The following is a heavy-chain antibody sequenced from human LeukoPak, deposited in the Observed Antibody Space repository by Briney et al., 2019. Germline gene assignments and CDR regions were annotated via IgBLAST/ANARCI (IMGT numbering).Heavy chain of an antibody. CDR3: ARGKGYYYGSGSSR. Sequence: SETLSLTCAVYGGSFSGYYWSWIRQPPGKGLEWIGEINHSGSTNYNPSLKSRVTISVDTSKNQFSLKLSSVTAADTAVYYCARGKGYYYGSGSSRWGHGTLVTVSS. V-gene: IGHV4-34*01. D-gene: IGHD3-10*01. CDR1: GGSFSGYY. J-gene: IGHJ4*01. CDR2: INHSGST.